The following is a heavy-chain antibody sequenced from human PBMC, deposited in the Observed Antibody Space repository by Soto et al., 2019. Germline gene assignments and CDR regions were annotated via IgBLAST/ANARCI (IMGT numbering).Heavy chain of an antibody. CDR1: GGSISSGGYY. D-gene: IGHD2-21*02. Sequence: SETLSLTCTVSGGSISSGGYYWSWIRQHPGEGLEWIGYIYHSGSTYYNPSLRSRITMSVDTSKNQFSLKLSSVTAADTAVYYCASASTARFDPWGQGTLVTVSS. CDR2: IYHSGST. J-gene: IGHJ5*02. CDR3: ASASTARFDP. V-gene: IGHV4-31*03.